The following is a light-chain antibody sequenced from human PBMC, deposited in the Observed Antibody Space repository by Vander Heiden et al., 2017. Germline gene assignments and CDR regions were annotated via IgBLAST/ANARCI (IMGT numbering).Light chain of an antibody. V-gene: IGKV1-39*01. CDR2: AAS. CDR3: QQSYSTPLFT. Sequence: DIQMTQSPSSLSASVGDRVTITCRASQSISSYLNWYQQKPGKAPKLPIYAASSLQSGVPSRFSGSGSGTDFTLTISSLQPEDFATYYCQQSYSTPLFTFGHGTKVDIK. CDR1: QSISSY. J-gene: IGKJ3*01.